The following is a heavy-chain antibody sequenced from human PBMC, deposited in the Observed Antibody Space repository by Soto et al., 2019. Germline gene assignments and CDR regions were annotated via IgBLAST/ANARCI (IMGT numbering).Heavy chain of an antibody. D-gene: IGHD4-17*01. J-gene: IGHJ6*02. CDR3: ARIHGDSLYGHYYGMDV. V-gene: IGHV4-4*02. CDR2: IYHSGST. Sequence: QVQLQESGPGLVKPSGTLSLTCAVSGGSISSSNWWSWVRQPPGKGLEWIGEIYHSGSTNYNPSLKSRVTISVDKSKNQFSLKLSSVTAADTAVYYCARIHGDSLYGHYYGMDVWGQGTTVTVSS. CDR1: GGSISSSNW.